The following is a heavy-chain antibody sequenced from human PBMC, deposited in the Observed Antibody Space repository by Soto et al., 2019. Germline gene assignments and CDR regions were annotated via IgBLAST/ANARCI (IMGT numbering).Heavy chain of an antibody. J-gene: IGHJ2*01. CDR2: IGTAGDT. CDR3: AREAGAVAGTRWYFDL. Sequence: EVQLVESGGGLVQPGGSLRLSCAASGFTFSSYDMHWVRQATGKGLEWVSAIGTAGDTYYPGSVKGRFTISRENAKNSLYLQMNSVRAGDTAVYYCAREAGAVAGTRWYFDLWGRGTLVTVSS. D-gene: IGHD6-19*01. CDR1: GFTFSSYD. V-gene: IGHV3-13*01.